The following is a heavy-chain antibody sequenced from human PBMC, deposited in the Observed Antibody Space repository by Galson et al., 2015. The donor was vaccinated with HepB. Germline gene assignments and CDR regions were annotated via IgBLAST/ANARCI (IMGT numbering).Heavy chain of an antibody. CDR1: GFTFSSYG. V-gene: IGHV3-30*18. CDR3: AKDYSSSWQVPKYFQH. CDR2: ISYDGSNK. D-gene: IGHD6-13*01. Sequence: SLRLSCAASGFTFSSYGMHWVRQAPGKGLEWVAVISYDGSNKYYADSVKGRFTISRDNSKSTLYLQMNSLRAEDTAVYYCAKDYSSSWQVPKYFQHWGQGTLVTVSS. J-gene: IGHJ1*01.